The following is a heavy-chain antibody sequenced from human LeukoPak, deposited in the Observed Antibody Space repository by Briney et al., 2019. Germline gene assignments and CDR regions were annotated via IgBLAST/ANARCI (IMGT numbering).Heavy chain of an antibody. V-gene: IGHV1-2*02. CDR3: ARDDYSNYDFDY. J-gene: IGHJ4*02. Sequence: ASVKVSCKASGYTFINYYIHWVRQAPGQGLEWMGWLSPKSGGTSYALEFQGRVSMTRDTSISTAYMELSRLRSDDTAVYYCARDDYSNYDFDYWGQGTLVTVSS. CDR1: GYTFINYY. D-gene: IGHD4-11*01. CDR2: LSPKSGGT.